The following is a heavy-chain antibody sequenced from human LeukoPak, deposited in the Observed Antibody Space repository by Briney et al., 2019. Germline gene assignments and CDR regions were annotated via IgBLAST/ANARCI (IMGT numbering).Heavy chain of an antibody. V-gene: IGHV3-64*01. CDR1: GFTFSSYA. D-gene: IGHD2-21*02. CDR2: ITPNGGST. CDR3: AKGIEYCGGACYSYGMDV. J-gene: IGHJ6*02. Sequence: GGSLRLSCAASGFTFSSYAMHWVRQPPGKGLEYVSAITPNGGSTFYANSVKGRFTISRDNSKNTLYLQMGSLRAEDMAVYYCAKGIEYCGGACYSYGMDVWGQGTTVTVSS.